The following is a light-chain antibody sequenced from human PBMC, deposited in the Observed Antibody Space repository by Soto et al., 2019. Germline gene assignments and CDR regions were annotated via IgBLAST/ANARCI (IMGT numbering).Light chain of an antibody. CDR3: QHSSSPRCT. V-gene: IGKV1-39*01. CDR2: AAS. CDR1: QSISSY. Sequence: IQLNQSPFSLSASVGDRVTITCRASQSISSYLNWYQQKPGKAPKLLIYAASSLQRGVPSRFSGSGSGTDFTLTISSLQPEDFATYYCQHSSSPRCTFGQRT. J-gene: IGKJ5*01.